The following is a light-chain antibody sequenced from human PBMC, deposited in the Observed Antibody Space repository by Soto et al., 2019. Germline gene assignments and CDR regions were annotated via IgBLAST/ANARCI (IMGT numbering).Light chain of an antibody. Sequence: DIQMTQSPSTLSASVGDRVTITCRASQSISSWLAWYQQKPGKAPKLLIYDASNLESGVPSRFSGSGSGTEFTLTISNLQPDDFATYYCQQYNSYPITFGQGTRLEIK. CDR3: QQYNSYPIT. V-gene: IGKV1-5*01. CDR2: DAS. CDR1: QSISSW. J-gene: IGKJ5*01.